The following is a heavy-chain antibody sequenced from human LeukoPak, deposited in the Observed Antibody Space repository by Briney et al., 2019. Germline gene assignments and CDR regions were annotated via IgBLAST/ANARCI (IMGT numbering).Heavy chain of an antibody. CDR3: VKDRYCSSTTCYANFDS. V-gene: IGHV3-64D*06. D-gene: IGHD2-2*01. J-gene: IGHJ4*02. Sequence: GGSLRLSCAASGFTFSSYAMSWVRQAPGKGLEYVSVISGNGDSTYYVDSVRGRFTISRDNSKNTLYLQMSSLRAEDTAVYYCVKDRYCSSTTCYANFDSWGQGTLVTVSS. CDR2: ISGNGDST. CDR1: GFTFSSYA.